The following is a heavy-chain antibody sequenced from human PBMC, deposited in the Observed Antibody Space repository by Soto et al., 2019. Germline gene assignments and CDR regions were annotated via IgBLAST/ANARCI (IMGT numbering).Heavy chain of an antibody. CDR1: RLNLNTFR. CDR3: AKWARDSGDYYYYGVDV. J-gene: IGHJ6*01. CDR2: ISNDGSTY. V-gene: IGHV3-30*18. D-gene: IGHD3-10*01. Sequence: PGGSLRLSCVGSRLNLNTFRIHWVRQTPGRGLEWMAVISNDGSTYYYADSVKGRFTISRDNSKNTLYLQMINLRPDDTGVYYCAKWARDSGDYYYYGVDVWGQGTTVTVSS.